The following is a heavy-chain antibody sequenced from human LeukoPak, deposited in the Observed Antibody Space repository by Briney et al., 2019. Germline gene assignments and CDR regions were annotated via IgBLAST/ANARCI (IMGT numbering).Heavy chain of an antibody. D-gene: IGHD5-12*01. Sequence: SQTLSLTCTVSGGSISSGGYYWSWIRQHPGKSLEWIGYISYSGSTHYNPSLKSRVTISEDTSKNQFSLNLSSVTAADTAVYYCARRAYSGYELDYWGPGTLVTVSS. V-gene: IGHV4-31*03. CDR3: ARRAYSGYELDY. CDR1: GGSISSGGYY. CDR2: ISYSGST. J-gene: IGHJ4*01.